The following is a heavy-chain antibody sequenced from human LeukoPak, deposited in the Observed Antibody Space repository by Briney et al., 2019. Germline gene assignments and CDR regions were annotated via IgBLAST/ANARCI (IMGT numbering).Heavy chain of an antibody. J-gene: IGHJ4*02. CDR2: MNSNSGAT. CDR3: ARGDGSSWYEY. D-gene: IGHD6-13*01. V-gene: IGHV1-2*02. CDR1: GYTITANY. Sequence: VASMKVSCKASGYTITANYMHWVRQAPGQGLEWTGWMNSNSGATNYAQRFQGRVTMTRDTSISAAYMELRSLRYDDTAVYYCARGDGSSWYEYWGQGTMVTVTS.